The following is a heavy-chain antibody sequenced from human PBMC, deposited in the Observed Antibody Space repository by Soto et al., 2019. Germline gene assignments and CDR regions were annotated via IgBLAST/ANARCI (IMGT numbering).Heavy chain of an antibody. CDR2: IYYSGST. CDR3: ARLIMGAPLSGMDV. CDR1: GGSISSYY. J-gene: IGHJ6*02. D-gene: IGHD1-26*01. Sequence: SETLSLTCTVSGGSISSYYWSWIRQPPGKGLEWIGYIYYSGSTNYNPSLKSRVTISVDTSKNQFSLKLSSVTAADTAVYYCARLIMGAPLSGMDVWGQGTTVTVSS. V-gene: IGHV4-59*08.